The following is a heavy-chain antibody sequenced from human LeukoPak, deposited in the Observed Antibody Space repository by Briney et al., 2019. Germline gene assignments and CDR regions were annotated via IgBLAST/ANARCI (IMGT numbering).Heavy chain of an antibody. J-gene: IGHJ6*03. CDR2: SSSSGRTI. V-gene: IGHV3-48*03. Sequence: GGSLRLSCAAPGFTFSSYEMTWVRQAPGKGLEWDSYSSSSGRTIYYADSVKGRFTISRDNAKNSLYLQMNSLRAEDTAVYYCARTQAYDFGYYYMDVWGKGTTVTVSS. D-gene: IGHD3-3*01. CDR3: ARTQAYDFGYYYMDV. CDR1: GFTFSSYE.